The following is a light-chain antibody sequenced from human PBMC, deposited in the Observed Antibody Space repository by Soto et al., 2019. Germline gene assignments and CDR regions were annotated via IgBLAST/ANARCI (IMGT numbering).Light chain of an antibody. Sequence: DIHMTQSPSTLSASVGDRVTITCRASQSINRRLAWYQQKPGKAPKLLIYAASSLQSGVPSRFSGSGSGTEFTLTITSLQPDDFATYYCQQYNSYPWTFGQGTKVDIK. V-gene: IGKV1-5*01. CDR3: QQYNSYPWT. CDR2: AAS. J-gene: IGKJ1*01. CDR1: QSINRR.